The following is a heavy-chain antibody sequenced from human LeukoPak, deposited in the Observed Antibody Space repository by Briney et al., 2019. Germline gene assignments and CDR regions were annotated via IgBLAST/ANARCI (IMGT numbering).Heavy chain of an antibody. V-gene: IGHV3-21*01. CDR1: GFTFSSYS. Sequence: GGSLRLSCAVSGFTFSSYSMNWVRQAPGKGLEWVSSISSSSSYIYYAGSVKGRFTISRDNAKNSLYLQMNSLRAEDTAVYYCARRSDAFDIWGQGTMVTVSS. J-gene: IGHJ3*02. CDR2: ISSSSSYI. CDR3: ARRSDAFDI.